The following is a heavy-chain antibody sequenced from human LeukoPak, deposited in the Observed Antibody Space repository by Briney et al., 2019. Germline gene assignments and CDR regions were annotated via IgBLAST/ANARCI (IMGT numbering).Heavy chain of an antibody. V-gene: IGHV3-74*01. D-gene: IGHD6-19*01. CDR1: GSTFSTYW. CDR3: ARDRVSGSYKGYLDY. CDR2: INGDASRT. J-gene: IGHJ4*02. Sequence: PGGSLRLSCAVSGSTFSTYWMHWVRQVPGKGLVWVSRINGDASRTNYADSVKGRFTIPRDNAKNTLYLQMSSLRADDTAVYFCARDRVSGSYKGYLDYWGQGTPVTVSS.